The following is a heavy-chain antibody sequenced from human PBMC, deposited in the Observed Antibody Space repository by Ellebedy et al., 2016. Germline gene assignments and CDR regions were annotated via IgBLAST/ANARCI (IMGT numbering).Heavy chain of an antibody. CDR3: AREADSSSHY. D-gene: IGHD6-6*01. Sequence: GGSLRLXXAASGFTVSSNYMSWVRQAPGKGLEWVSVIYSGGSTYYADSVKGRFTISRDNSKNTLYLQMNSLRAEDTAVYYCAREADSSSHYWGQGTLVTVSS. V-gene: IGHV3-53*01. CDR2: IYSGGST. J-gene: IGHJ4*02. CDR1: GFTVSSNY.